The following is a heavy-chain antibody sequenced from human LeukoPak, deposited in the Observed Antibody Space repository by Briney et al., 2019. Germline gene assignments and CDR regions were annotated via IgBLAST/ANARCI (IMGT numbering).Heavy chain of an antibody. CDR1: GGSISSGDYY. CDR2: IYYSGTT. D-gene: IGHD3-10*01. CDR3: ARDENYYGSGRLAFDI. J-gene: IGHJ3*02. Sequence: SQTLSLTCTVSGGSISSGDYYWNWIRQPPGEGLEWIGYIYYSGTTYYNPSLRSRVTISVDTSKNQFSLRLCSVTTADTAVYYCARDENYYGSGRLAFDIWGQGTMVTVSS. V-gene: IGHV4-30-4*01.